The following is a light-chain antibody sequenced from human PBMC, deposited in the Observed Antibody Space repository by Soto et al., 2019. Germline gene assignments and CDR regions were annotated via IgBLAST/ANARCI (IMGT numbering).Light chain of an antibody. CDR3: QQYTHWPRT. CDR1: QSVSSN. J-gene: IGKJ1*01. CDR2: GAS. V-gene: IGKV3-15*01. Sequence: ETVMTQSPATLSGSPGERATLSCRASQSVSSNLAWYQQKPGQAPRLLIYGASTRATGIPARFSGSGSGTEFTLNISSLQSEDFAVYYCQQYTHWPRTFGQGTKVDVK.